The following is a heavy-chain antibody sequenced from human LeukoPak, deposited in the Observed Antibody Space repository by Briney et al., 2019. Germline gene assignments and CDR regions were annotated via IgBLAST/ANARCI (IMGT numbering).Heavy chain of an antibody. CDR1: GYTFTGYY. V-gene: IGHV1-8*02. CDR3: ARGYGVRIPVAGT. J-gene: IGHJ4*02. CDR2: MNPNSGNT. Sequence: ASVKVSCKASGYTFTGYYMHWVRQAPGQGLEWMGWMNPNSGNTGYAQKFQGRVTMARNTSISTAYMELSSLRSEDTAVYYCARGYGVRIPVAGTWGQGTLVTVSS. D-gene: IGHD6-19*01.